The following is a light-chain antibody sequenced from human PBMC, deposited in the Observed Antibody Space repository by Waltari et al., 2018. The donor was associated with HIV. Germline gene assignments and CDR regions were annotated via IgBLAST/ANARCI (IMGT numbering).Light chain of an antibody. Sequence: QSVLSPQPSASGAPGHNVTIPCAGTISHVGAGCEVNWYQPFPGVAPILVFYGNTNRPSGVTDRFSGSKSDTSASLAITGLRAEDEADYHCQSYDNTLGGVVFGGGTKLTVL. CDR2: GNT. CDR1: ISHVGAGCE. J-gene: IGLJ2*01. V-gene: IGLV1-40*01. CDR3: QSYDNTLGGVV.